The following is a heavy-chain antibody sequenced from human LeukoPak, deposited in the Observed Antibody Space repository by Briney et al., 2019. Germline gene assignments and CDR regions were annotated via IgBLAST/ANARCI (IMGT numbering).Heavy chain of an antibody. V-gene: IGHV3-9*03. J-gene: IGHJ3*02. CDR2: ISWNSGSI. CDR1: GFTFDDYA. CDR3: AKDRRSSPSGAFDI. D-gene: IGHD6-13*01. Sequence: GGSLRLSCAASGFTFDDYAMHWVRQAPGKGLEWVSGISWNSGSIGYADSVKGRFTISRDNAKNSLYLQMNSLRAEDMALYYCAKDRRSSPSGAFDIWGQGTMVTVSS.